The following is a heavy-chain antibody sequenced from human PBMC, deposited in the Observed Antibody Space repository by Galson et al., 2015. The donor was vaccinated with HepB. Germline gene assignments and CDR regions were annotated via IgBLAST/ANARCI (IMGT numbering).Heavy chain of an antibody. V-gene: IGHV3-30-3*01. J-gene: IGHJ4*02. CDR1: GFTFSSYA. D-gene: IGHD6-13*01. Sequence: SLRLSCAASGFTFSSYAMHWVRQAPGKGLEWVAVISYDGSNKYYADSVKGRFTISRDNSKNTLYLQMNSLRAEDTAVYYCARKGRIAAAPDYWGQGTLVTVSS. CDR2: ISYDGSNK. CDR3: ARKGRIAAAPDY.